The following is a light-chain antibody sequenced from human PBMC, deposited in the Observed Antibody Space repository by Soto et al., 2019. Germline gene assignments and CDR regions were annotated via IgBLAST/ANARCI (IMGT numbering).Light chain of an antibody. CDR3: QQYGTSEII. J-gene: IGKJ5*01. V-gene: IGKV1-5*03. Sequence: DIQMTQSPSTLSASVGDRVTITCRASQSINMWLAWYQQKPGKAPKLLIYKASFLESGVPSRLSGSGSGTDFTLTISRLEPEDFAVFFCQQYGTSEIIFGQGTRLEIK. CDR1: QSINMW. CDR2: KAS.